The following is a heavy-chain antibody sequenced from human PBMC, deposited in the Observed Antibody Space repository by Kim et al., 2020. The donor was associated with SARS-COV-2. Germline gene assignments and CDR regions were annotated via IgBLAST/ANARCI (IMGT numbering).Heavy chain of an antibody. V-gene: IGHV4-59*01. CDR1: GGSISSYY. D-gene: IGHD3-16*01. J-gene: IGHJ6*03. Sequence: SETRSLTCTVSGGSISSYYLSWIRQPPGKGLEWIGYIYYSGSTNYNPSLKSRVTISVDKSKNQFSRKVSSVTAADTAVYYCARELGDYMDVWGKGTTVTVSS. CDR2: IYYSGST. CDR3: ARELGDYMDV.